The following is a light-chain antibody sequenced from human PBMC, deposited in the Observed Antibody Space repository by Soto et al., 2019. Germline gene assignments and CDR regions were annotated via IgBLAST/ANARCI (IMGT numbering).Light chain of an antibody. CDR1: QGIRND. Sequence: AIPMTQSPSSLSASVGDRVTITCRASQGIRNDLGWYQQKPGKAPKLLIYAASSLQSGVPSRFSGSGSGTDFTLTISSLQPEDFATYYGLQDYNYPWTFGQGTMVEIK. CDR2: AAS. V-gene: IGKV1-6*01. CDR3: LQDYNYPWT. J-gene: IGKJ1*01.